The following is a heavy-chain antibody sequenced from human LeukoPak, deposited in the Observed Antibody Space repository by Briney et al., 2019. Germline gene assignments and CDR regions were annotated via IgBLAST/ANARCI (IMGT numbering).Heavy chain of an antibody. CDR3: ASGGYYYDSSGNALDI. Sequence: SVKVSCKASGGTFGSYAISWVRQAPGQGLEWMGRIIPILGIANYAQKFQGRVTITADKSTSTAYMELSSLRSEDTAVYYCASGGYYYDSSGNALDIWGQGTMVTVSS. V-gene: IGHV1-69*04. CDR2: IIPILGIA. J-gene: IGHJ3*02. CDR1: GGTFGSYA. D-gene: IGHD3-22*01.